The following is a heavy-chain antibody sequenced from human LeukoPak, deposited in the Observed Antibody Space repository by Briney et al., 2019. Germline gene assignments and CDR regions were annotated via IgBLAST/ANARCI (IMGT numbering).Heavy chain of an antibody. Sequence: ASVKVSCKASGYTFTGYYMHWVRQAPGQGLEWMGWINPNSGGTNYAQKFQGRVTMTRDTSISIAYMELSRLRSDDTAVYYCVTAPTSSGRLLSVDYWGQGTLVTVSS. CDR3: VTAPTSSGRLLSVDY. V-gene: IGHV1-2*02. CDR2: INPNSGGT. CDR1: GYTFTGYY. D-gene: IGHD2/OR15-2a*01. J-gene: IGHJ4*02.